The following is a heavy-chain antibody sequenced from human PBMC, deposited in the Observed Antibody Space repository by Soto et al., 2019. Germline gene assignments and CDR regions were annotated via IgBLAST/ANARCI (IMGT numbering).Heavy chain of an antibody. V-gene: IGHV1-69*06. CDR1: GGAFRSYT. CDR3: ARDEIAVANRVGMDV. CDR2: ITPIFGAA. D-gene: IGHD6-19*01. Sequence: QVQLVQSGAELKKPGSSVKVSCKASGGAFRSYTISWVRQALGQGLEWMGGITPIFGAANYAQKFEGRVTISADKSTTKAYMELSNLTSEDTAVYYCARDEIAVANRVGMDVWGQGTTVIVSS. J-gene: IGHJ6*02.